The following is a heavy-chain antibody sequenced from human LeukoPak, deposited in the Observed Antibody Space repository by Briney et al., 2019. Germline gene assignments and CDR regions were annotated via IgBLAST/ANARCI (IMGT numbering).Heavy chain of an antibody. CDR3: TRAPSGGTVIDY. CDR1: GGSISSGDYY. V-gene: IGHV4-30-2*01. Sequence: PSQTLSLTCTVSGGSISSGDYYWSWIRQPPGKGLEWIGYIYHSGSTYYNPSPKSRVTMSVDRSKNHFSLRLHSVTAADTAVYYCTRAPSGGTVIDYWGQGTLVTVSS. D-gene: IGHD4-17*01. J-gene: IGHJ4*02. CDR2: IYHSGST.